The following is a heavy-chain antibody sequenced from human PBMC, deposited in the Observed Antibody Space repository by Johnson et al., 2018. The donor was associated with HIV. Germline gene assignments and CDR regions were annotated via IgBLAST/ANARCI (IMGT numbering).Heavy chain of an antibody. CDR2: ISYDGSVK. J-gene: IGHJ3*02. D-gene: IGHD3-9*01. CDR3: ARDRILTGYDAFDI. V-gene: IGHV3-33*08. CDR1: GFSFSSYG. Sequence: VQLVESGGGLVQPGGSLRLSCAASGFSFSSYGVHWVRQAPGKGLEWVAVISYDGSVKYYADSVKGRFTISRDNSKNTLYLQMNSLRAEDTAVYYCARDRILTGYDAFDIWGQGTMVTVSS.